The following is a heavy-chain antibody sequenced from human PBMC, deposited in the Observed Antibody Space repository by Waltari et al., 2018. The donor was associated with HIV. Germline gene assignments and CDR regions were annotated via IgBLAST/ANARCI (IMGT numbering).Heavy chain of an antibody. Sequence: QVQLVQSGAEVKKPGASVKVSCKASGYTFTGYYLHWVREAPGQGLEWIGWINPNSGGTNYAQNVQGRVTMTRDTAISTAYMELSRLRSYDTAVYYCARGEGSYYYVSGSFWGQGTMVTVSS. J-gene: IGHJ3*01. CDR3: ARGEGSYYYVSGSF. CDR1: GYTFTGYY. V-gene: IGHV1-2*02. CDR2: INPNSGGT. D-gene: IGHD3-10*01.